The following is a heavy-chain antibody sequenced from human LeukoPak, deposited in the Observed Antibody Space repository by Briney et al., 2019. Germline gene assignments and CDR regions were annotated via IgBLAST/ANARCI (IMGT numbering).Heavy chain of an antibody. CDR3: AREKGYYYDSSASRRAFDI. J-gene: IGHJ3*02. V-gene: IGHV4-4*07. CDR2: IYTSGST. Sequence: PSETLSLTCTVPGGSISSYYWSWIRQPAGKGLEWIGRIYTSGSTTYNPSLKSRVTISVHTSKNQFSLKLSSVTAADTAVYYCAREKGYYYDSSASRRAFDIWGQGTMVTVSS. CDR1: GGSISSYY. D-gene: IGHD3-22*01.